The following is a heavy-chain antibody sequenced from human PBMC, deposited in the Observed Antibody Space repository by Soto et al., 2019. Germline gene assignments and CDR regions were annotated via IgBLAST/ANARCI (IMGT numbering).Heavy chain of an antibody. J-gene: IGHJ6*02. V-gene: IGHV4-39*01. Sequence: SETLSLTCTVSGGSTRRSLYQWVWIRQPPGKGLEWIGNVYYSENTNYNPSLESRVDISVDTSKNQFSLKVTSVTAADTAIYYCARLGGYCSSTSCYGYYAMDVWGQGTTVTVSS. D-gene: IGHD2-2*01. CDR1: GGSTRRSLYQ. CDR2: VYYSENT. CDR3: ARLGGYCSSTSCYGYYAMDV.